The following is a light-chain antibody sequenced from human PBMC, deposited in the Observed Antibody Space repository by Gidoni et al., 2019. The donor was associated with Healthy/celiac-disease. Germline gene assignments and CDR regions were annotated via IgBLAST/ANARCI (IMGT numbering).Light chain of an antibody. V-gene: IGKV1-5*03. CDR2: KAS. J-gene: IGKJ2*04. Sequence: DIQMTKSPSTLSASVGDRVTITCRASQSISSWLAWYQQKPGKAPKLLIYKASSLESGVPSRFSGSGSGTEFTLTISSLQPDDFATYYCQQYNSYLCSFXXXTKLEIK. CDR1: QSISSW. CDR3: QQYNSYLCS.